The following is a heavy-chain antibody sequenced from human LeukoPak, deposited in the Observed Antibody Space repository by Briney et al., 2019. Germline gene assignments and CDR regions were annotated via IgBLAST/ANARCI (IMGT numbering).Heavy chain of an antibody. Sequence: GGSLRLSCAASGFTFSSYSMNWVRQAPGKGLEWVSSISSSSSYIYYADSVKGRFTISRDNAKNSLYLQMNSLRAEDTAVYYCARLGYSSGWGKDYWGQGTLVTVSS. D-gene: IGHD6-19*01. V-gene: IGHV3-21*01. CDR1: GFTFSSYS. CDR3: ARLGYSSGWGKDY. CDR2: ISSSSSYI. J-gene: IGHJ4*02.